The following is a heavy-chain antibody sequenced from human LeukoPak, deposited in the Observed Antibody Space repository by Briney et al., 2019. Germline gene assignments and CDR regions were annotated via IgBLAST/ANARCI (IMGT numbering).Heavy chain of an antibody. CDR3: ATEKHHDFWSGSYYFYMDV. CDR1: GFTFASSA. D-gene: IGHD3-3*01. V-gene: IGHV1-58*01. CDR2: IVVGSGNT. J-gene: IGHJ6*03. Sequence: SVKVSCKASGFTFASSAVQWVRQARGQRLEWIGWIVVGSGNTNYAQKFQERVTITRDMSTSTAYMELSGLRSEDTALYYCATEKHHDFWSGSYYFYMDVWGKGTTVTVSS.